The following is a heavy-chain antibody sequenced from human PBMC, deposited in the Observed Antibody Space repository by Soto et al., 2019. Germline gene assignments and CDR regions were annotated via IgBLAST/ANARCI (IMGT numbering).Heavy chain of an antibody. V-gene: IGHV4-59*12. J-gene: IGHJ5*02. Sequence: SETLSLTCTVSGGSISSYYWSWIRQPPGKGLEWIGYIYYSGSTNYNPSLKSRVTISVDTSKNQFSLKLSSVTAADTAVYYCARGPKLRFLEWFRLNWFDPWGQGTLVTVSS. CDR1: GGSISSYY. D-gene: IGHD3-3*01. CDR2: IYYSGST. CDR3: ARGPKLRFLEWFRLNWFDP.